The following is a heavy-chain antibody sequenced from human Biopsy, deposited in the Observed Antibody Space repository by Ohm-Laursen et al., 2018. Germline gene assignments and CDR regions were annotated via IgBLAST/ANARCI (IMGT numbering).Heavy chain of an antibody. CDR1: GDSVSSGSFY. CDR2: IYDRGSTA. J-gene: IGHJ4*02. Sequence: SETLSFTCTVSGDSVSSGSFYWTWIRQPPGQGLEYIGYIYDRGSTANYNLSLESRVTMSVDMPKNQFSLKLSSVTAADTAIYYCARGMRSSGWPYFDSWGQGTLVTVSS. CDR3: ARGMRSSGWPYFDS. V-gene: IGHV4-61*01. D-gene: IGHD6-19*01.